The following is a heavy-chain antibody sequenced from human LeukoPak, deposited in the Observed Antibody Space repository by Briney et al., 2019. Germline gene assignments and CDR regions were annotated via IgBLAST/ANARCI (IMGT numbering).Heavy chain of an antibody. J-gene: IGHJ5*02. CDR1: RYTFTDYY. V-gene: IGHV1-2*02. CDR2: INPNSGGT. D-gene: IGHD2-2*01. Sequence: GASVKLSCKTSRYTFTDYYMHWVRQAPGHGLEWMGWINPNSGGTNYAQKFQGRVTMTRDTSISTAYMELSRLRSDDTAVYYCARGGWSLGYCSSSSCLDWFDPWGQGTLVTVSS. CDR3: ARGGWSLGYCSSSSCLDWFDP.